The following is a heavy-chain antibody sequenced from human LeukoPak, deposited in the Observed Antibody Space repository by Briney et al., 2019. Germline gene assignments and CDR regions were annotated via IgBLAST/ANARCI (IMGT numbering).Heavy chain of an antibody. V-gene: IGHV3-21*01. J-gene: IGHJ3*02. CDR1: GFTFSSYS. CDR3: ARDSQQQLVRGDAFDI. D-gene: IGHD6-13*01. CDR2: ISSSSSYI. Sequence: GGSLRLSCAASGFTFSSYSMNWVRQAPGKGLEWVSSISSSSSYIYYADSVKGRFTISRDNAKNSLYLQMNSLRAEDTAVYYCARDSQQQLVRGDAFDIWGQGTMVTVS.